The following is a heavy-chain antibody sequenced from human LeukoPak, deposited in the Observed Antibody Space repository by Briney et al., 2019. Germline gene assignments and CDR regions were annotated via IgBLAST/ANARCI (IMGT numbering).Heavy chain of an antibody. D-gene: IGHD2-21*02. Sequence: ASVKVSCKASGYTFTGYYMHWVRQAPGQGLEWMGRISPNSGGTNYAQKFQGRVTMTRDTSISTAYMELSRLRSDDTAVYYCARDRFTLFYGLPDYWGQGTLVTVPS. CDR2: ISPNSGGT. CDR1: GYTFTGYY. CDR3: ARDRFTLFYGLPDY. V-gene: IGHV1-2*06. J-gene: IGHJ4*02.